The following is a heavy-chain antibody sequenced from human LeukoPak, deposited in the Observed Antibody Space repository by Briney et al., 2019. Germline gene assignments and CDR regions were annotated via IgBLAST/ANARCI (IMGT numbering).Heavy chain of an antibody. CDR2: TSFSGST. D-gene: IGHD4-11*01. J-gene: IGHJ6*03. Sequence: PSEALSLTCTVSGASISSYYWTWIRQPPGKGLEWIGFTSFSGSTNYNPSLKSRVTISVDTSKNQFSLKLSSVTAADTAVYYCARGHRTDYNPNYMDVRGKGTTVTVSS. CDR3: ARGHRTDYNPNYMDV. CDR1: GASISSYY. V-gene: IGHV4-59*12.